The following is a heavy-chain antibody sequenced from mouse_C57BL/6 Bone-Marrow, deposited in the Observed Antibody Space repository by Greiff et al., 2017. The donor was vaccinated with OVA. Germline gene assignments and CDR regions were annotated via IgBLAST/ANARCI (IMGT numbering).Heavy chain of an antibody. CDR3: AAITTVVAGTYYFDY. Sequence: VQLQQSGAELVRPGTSVKVSCKASGYAFTNYLIEWVKQRPGQGLEWIGVINPGSGGTNYNEKFKGKATLTAAKSSSTSYMQLSSLTSEDSAVYFCAAITTVVAGTYYFDYWGQGTTLTVSS. D-gene: IGHD1-1*01. V-gene: IGHV1-54*01. CDR2: INPGSGGT. J-gene: IGHJ2*01. CDR1: GYAFTNYL.